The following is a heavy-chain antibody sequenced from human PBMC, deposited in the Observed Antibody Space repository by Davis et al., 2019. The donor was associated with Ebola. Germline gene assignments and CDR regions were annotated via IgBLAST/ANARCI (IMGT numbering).Heavy chain of an antibody. D-gene: IGHD6-19*01. J-gene: IGHJ3*02. V-gene: IGHV3-21*01. CDR1: GFTFSSYS. Sequence: GESLKISCAASGFTFSSYSMNWVRQAPGKGLEWVSSISSSSSYIYYADSVKGRFTISRDNAKNSLYLQMNSLRAEDTAVYYCARQSSGWYWWGDPFDIWGQGTMVTVSS. CDR3: ARQSSGWYWWGDPFDI. CDR2: ISSSSSYI.